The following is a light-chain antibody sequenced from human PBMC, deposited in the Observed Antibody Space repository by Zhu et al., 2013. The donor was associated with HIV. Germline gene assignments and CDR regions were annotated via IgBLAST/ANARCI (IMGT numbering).Light chain of an antibody. CDR1: QSLLHSNGYNY. CDR3: MQSLQTPFT. CDR2: LGS. J-gene: IGKJ3*01. V-gene: IGKV2-28*01. Sequence: DIVMTQSPLSLPVTPGEPASISCRSSQSLLHSNGYNYLNWYLQKPGQSPHLLIYLGSNRASGVPDRFSGSGSGSDFTLKISRVEADDVGIYYCMQSLQTPFTFGPGT.